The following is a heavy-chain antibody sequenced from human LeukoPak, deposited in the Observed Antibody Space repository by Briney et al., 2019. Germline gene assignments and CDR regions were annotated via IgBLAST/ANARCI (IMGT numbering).Heavy chain of an antibody. V-gene: IGHV4-30-4*01. CDR1: GGSISSGDYY. CDR2: IYYSGST. J-gene: IGHJ4*02. Sequence: NPSETLSLTCTVSGGSISSGDYYWSWIRQPPGKGLEWIGYIYYSGSTYYNPSLKSRVTISVDTSKNQFSLKLSSVTAADTAVYYCARDPVVTAIFDYWGQGTLVSVSS. CDR3: ARDPVVTAIFDY. D-gene: IGHD2-21*02.